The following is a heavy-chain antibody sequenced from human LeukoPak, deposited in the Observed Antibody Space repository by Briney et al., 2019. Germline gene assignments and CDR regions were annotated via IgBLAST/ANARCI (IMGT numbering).Heavy chain of an antibody. CDR1: GGSISSSSYY. V-gene: IGHV4-39*01. Sequence: PSETLSLTCTVSGGSISSSSYYWCRIRQPPGKGLEWIGSMYYSGSTYYNPSLKSRVTISVDTSKNQFSMKLSSVTAADTAVYYCARRNDSSGYYEYYFDYWVREPWSPSPQ. CDR2: MYYSGST. CDR3: ARRNDSSGYYEYYFDY. D-gene: IGHD3-22*01. J-gene: IGHJ4*02.